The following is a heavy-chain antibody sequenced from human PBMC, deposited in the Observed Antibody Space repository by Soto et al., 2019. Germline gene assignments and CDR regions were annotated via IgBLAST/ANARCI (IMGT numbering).Heavy chain of an antibody. V-gene: IGHV1-2*04. Sequence: ASVKVSCKASGYTFISYDINWVRQAPGQGLEWMGWINPNSGGTNYAQKFQGWVTMTRDTSISTAYMELSRLRSDDTAVYYCARSPEILYDFWSGYWVTNWFDPWGQGTLVTVSS. CDR1: GYTFISYD. CDR3: ARSPEILYDFWSGYWVTNWFDP. J-gene: IGHJ5*02. CDR2: INPNSGGT. D-gene: IGHD3-3*01.